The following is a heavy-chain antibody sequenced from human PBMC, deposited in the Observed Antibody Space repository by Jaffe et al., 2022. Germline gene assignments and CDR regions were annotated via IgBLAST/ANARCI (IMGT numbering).Heavy chain of an antibody. CDR1: GYTFTSYY. CDR3: ARDNRGSGLDDAFDI. CDR2: INPSGGST. V-gene: IGHV1-46*01. Sequence: QVQLVQSGAEVKKPGASVKVSCKASGYTFTSYYMHWVRQAPGQGLEWMGIINPSGGSTSYAQKFQGRVTMTRDTSTSTVYMELSSLRSEDTAVYYCARDNRGSGLDDAFDIWGQGTMVTVSS. D-gene: IGHD3-10*01. J-gene: IGHJ3*02.